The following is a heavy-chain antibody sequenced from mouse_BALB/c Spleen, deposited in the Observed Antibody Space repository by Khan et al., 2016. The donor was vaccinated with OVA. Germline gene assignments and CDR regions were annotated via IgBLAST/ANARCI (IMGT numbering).Heavy chain of an antibody. D-gene: IGHD1-1*01. J-gene: IGHJ2*01. V-gene: IGHV5-17*02. CDR1: GFTFTSFG. CDR2: ISGDSSTV. Sequence: EVELVESGGGLVQPGGSRKLSCVASGFTFTSFGMHWVRQAPEKGLEWVAYISGDSSTVYYTETVKGRFTISRDNPKNTLFLQMTSLRSEDMAIYYCARSYFYGYYFDQWGQGTTLTVSS. CDR3: ARSYFYGYYFDQ.